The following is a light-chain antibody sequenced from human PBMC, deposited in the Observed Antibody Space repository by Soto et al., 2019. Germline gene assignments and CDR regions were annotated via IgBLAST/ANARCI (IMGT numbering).Light chain of an antibody. Sequence: QSALTQPRSVSGSPGQSVTISCTGTGNDVGAYNYVSWYQQHPGRPPKLMIYEVTSRPSGVSNRFSASKSGNTASLTISGLQAEDEADYYCSSYSSTTTLYVFGTGTKVTVL. CDR2: EVT. CDR1: GNDVGAYNY. J-gene: IGLJ1*01. CDR3: SSYSSTTTLYV. V-gene: IGLV2-14*01.